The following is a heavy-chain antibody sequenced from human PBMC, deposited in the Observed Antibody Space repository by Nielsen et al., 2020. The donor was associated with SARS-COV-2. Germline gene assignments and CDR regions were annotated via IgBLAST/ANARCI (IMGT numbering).Heavy chain of an antibody. CDR3: AKDISDGDYVDAFDI. CDR1: GFTFSSYS. D-gene: IGHD4-17*01. V-gene: IGHV3-21*04. Sequence: GESLKISCAASGFTFSSYSMNWVRQAPGKGLEWVSSISSSSSYIYYADSVKGRFTISRDNAKNSLYLQMNSLRAEDTALYYCAKDISDGDYVDAFDIWGQGTTVTVSS. J-gene: IGHJ3*02. CDR2: ISSSSSYI.